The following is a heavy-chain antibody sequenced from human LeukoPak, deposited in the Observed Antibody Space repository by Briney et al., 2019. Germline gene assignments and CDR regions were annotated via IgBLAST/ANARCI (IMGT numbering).Heavy chain of an antibody. CDR1: GSSISSGDYY. J-gene: IGHJ4*02. D-gene: IGHD4-17*01. CDR3: ASGGYDYGDYGPDY. Sequence: SETLSLTCTVSGSSISSGDYYWSWIRQPPGKGLEWIGYIYYSGSTYYNPSLKSRVTISVDTSKNQFSLKLSSVTAADTAVYYCASGGYDYGDYGPDYWGQGTLVTVSS. CDR2: IYYSGST. V-gene: IGHV4-30-4*01.